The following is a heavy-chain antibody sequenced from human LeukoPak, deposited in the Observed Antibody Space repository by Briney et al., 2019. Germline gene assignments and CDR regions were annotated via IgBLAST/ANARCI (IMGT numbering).Heavy chain of an antibody. CDR3: ARDRRGYCSSTSCYYWFDP. D-gene: IGHD2-2*01. Sequence: SVKVSCKASGGTFSSYTISWVRQAPGQGLEWMGRIIPILGIANYAQKFQGRVTITADKSTSTAYMELSSLRSEDTAVYYCARDRRGYCSSTSCYYWFDPWGQGTLVTVSS. J-gene: IGHJ5*02. CDR2: IIPILGIA. CDR1: GGTFSSYT. V-gene: IGHV1-69*04.